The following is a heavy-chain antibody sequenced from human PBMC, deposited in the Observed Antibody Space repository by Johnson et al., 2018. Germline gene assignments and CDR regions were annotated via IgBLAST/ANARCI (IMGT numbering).Heavy chain of an antibody. CDR3: AREFSTYYDRPAGSFDI. CDR1: GFTFDDYG. CDR2: ISWNSGKI. D-gene: IGHD3-16*01. Sequence: VQLQESGGGLVQPGRSLRLSCAASGFTFDDYGMHWVRQTPGKGLEWVSGISWNSGKIGYADSVKGRFTISRDNAKNSLYLQMNSLRVEDTALFYCAREFSTYYDRPAGSFDIWGQGTMVTVSS. J-gene: IGHJ3*02. V-gene: IGHV3-9*01.